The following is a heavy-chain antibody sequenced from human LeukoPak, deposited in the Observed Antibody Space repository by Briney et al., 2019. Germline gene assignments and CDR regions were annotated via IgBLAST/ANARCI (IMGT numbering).Heavy chain of an antibody. D-gene: IGHD4-11*01. CDR1: GGTFSSYA. Sequence: SVKVSCKASGGTFSSYAISWVRQAPGQGREWMGRIIPILGIANYAQKFQGRVTITADKSTSTAYMELSSLRSEDTAVYYCARDVTTVTTYPNYYYYGMDVWGQGTTVTVSS. V-gene: IGHV1-69*04. CDR3: ARDVTTVTTYPNYYYYGMDV. CDR2: IIPILGIA. J-gene: IGHJ6*02.